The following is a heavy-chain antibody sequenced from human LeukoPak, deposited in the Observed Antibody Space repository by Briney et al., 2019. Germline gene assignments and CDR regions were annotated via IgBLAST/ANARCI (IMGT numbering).Heavy chain of an antibody. CDR3: AQSLGSGNWIGNWSDP. Sequence: SETLSLTCTVSGGSISSSSHSWGWIRQPPGKGLQWTGTIYYTARTYYNPSIESRLTISVDTSKNQFSLKLTSVTAADTAIYYCAQSLGSGNWIGNWSDPWGQGTLVTVSS. V-gene: IGHV4-39*01. D-gene: IGHD1-1*01. CDR2: IYYTART. CDR1: GGSISSSSHS. J-gene: IGHJ5*02.